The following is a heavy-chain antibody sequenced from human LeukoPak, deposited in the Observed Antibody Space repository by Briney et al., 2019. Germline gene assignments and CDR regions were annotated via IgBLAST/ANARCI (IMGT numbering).Heavy chain of an antibody. CDR1: GGSFSGYY. CDR3: ARGLRIAARRWAQYNWFDP. Sequence: PSETLSLTCAVYGGSFSGYYWSWIRQPPGKGLEWIGEINHSGSTNYNPSLKSRVTVSVDTSKNQFSLKLSSVTAADTAVYYCARGLRIAARRWAQYNWFDPWGQGTLVTVSS. CDR2: INHSGST. D-gene: IGHD6-6*01. J-gene: IGHJ5*02. V-gene: IGHV4-34*01.